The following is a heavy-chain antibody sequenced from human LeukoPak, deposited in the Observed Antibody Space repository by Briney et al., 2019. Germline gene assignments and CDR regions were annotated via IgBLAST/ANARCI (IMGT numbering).Heavy chain of an antibody. CDR2: IVVGSGNA. D-gene: IGHD2-21*02. CDR1: GFTFTSSA. J-gene: IGHJ5*02. V-gene: IGHV1-58*01. CDR3: ASSYCGGDCYRRWFDP. Sequence: VASVTVSCKASGFTFTSSAVQWVRQARGQRLEWIGWIVVGSGNANYAQKFQERVTITRDMSTSTVYMELSSLRSEDTAVYYCASSYCGGDCYRRWFDPWGQGTLVTVSS.